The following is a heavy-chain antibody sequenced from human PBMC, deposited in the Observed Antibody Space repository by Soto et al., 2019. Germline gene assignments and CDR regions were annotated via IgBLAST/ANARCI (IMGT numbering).Heavy chain of an antibody. J-gene: IGHJ4*02. CDR3: ARSYYYGSGSYYFDY. CDR2: IYYSGST. CDR1: GGSTSSYY. V-gene: IGHV4-59*01. D-gene: IGHD3-10*01. Sequence: QVQLQESGPGLVKPSETLSLTCTVSGGSTSSYYWSWIRQPPGKGLEWIGYIYYSGSTNYNPSLNSRVTVSVDTSNNQSSMKLGSVTAADTAVYYCARSYYYGSGSYYFDYWGQGTLVTVSS.